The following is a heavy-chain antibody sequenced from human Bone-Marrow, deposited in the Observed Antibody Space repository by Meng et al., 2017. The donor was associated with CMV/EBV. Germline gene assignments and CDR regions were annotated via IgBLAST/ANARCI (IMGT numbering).Heavy chain of an antibody. CDR3: ARDQGTGDYYYYGMAV. Sequence: ASVKVSCKASGYTFTSYYMHWVRQAPGQGLEWMGIINPSGGSTSYAQKFQGRVTMTRDTSTSTVYMELSSLRSDDTAVYYCARDQGTGDYYYYGMAVWGQGPTVTCYS. CDR1: GYTFTSYY. CDR2: INPSGGST. D-gene: IGHD7-27*01. J-gene: IGHJ6*01. V-gene: IGHV1-46*01.